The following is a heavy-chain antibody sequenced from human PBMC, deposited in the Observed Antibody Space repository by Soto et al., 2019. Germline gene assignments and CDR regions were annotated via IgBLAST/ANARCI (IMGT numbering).Heavy chain of an antibody. J-gene: IGHJ3*02. CDR3: ARGGLYCSGGSCHAFDI. CDR2: IYYSGST. V-gene: IGHV4-31*03. D-gene: IGHD2-15*01. Sequence: KTSETLSLTCTVSGGSISSGGYYWSWIRQHPGKGLEWIGYIYYSGSTYYNPSLKGRVTISVDTSKNQFSLKLSSVTAADTAVYYCARGGLYCSGGSCHAFDIWGQGTMVTVSS. CDR1: GGSISSGGYY.